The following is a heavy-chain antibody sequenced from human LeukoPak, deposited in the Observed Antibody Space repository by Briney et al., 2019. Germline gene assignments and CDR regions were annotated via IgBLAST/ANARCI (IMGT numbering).Heavy chain of an antibody. CDR2: INPNNGVT. CDR1: GYSFTGYY. Sequence: ASVKVSCKASGYSFTGYYLHWVRQAPGQGLEWMGRINPNNGVTTYAQKFQDRVTITRDTSISTAYMELSRLTSDDSAVYYCARGHDNWFDPWGQGTLVIVSS. V-gene: IGHV1-2*06. CDR3: ARGHDNWFDP. J-gene: IGHJ5*02.